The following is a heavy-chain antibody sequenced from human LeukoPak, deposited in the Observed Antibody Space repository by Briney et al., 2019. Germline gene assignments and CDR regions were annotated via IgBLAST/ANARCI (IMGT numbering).Heavy chain of an antibody. CDR2: IYYSGST. J-gene: IGHJ5*02. Sequence: SETLSLTCTVSGGSISSSYYYWGWIRQPPGKGLEWIGSIYYSGSTYYNPSLKSRVTISVDTSKNQFSLKLRSVTAADTAVYYCARHVPPYSSSSSWFDPWGQGTLVTVSS. V-gene: IGHV4-39*01. D-gene: IGHD6-6*01. CDR1: GGSISSSYYY. CDR3: ARHVPPYSSSSSWFDP.